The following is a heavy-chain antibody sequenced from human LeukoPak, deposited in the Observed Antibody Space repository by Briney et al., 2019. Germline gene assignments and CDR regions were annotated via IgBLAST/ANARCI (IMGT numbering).Heavy chain of an antibody. CDR1: GFTFSSYV. CDR2: ISYDGSNK. D-gene: IGHD2/OR15-2a*01. Sequence: GGSLRLSCAASGFTFSSYVIHWVRQAPGKGLEWVAFISYDGSNKYYADSVKGRFTISRDNSKNTLYLQMNSLRAEDTAVYYCAKDSAKKYDDYWGQGTLVTVSS. CDR3: AKDSAKKYDDY. J-gene: IGHJ4*02. V-gene: IGHV3-30*18.